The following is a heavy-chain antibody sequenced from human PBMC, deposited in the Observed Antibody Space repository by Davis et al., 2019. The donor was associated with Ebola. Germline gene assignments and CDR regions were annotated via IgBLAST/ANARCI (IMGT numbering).Heavy chain of an antibody. J-gene: IGHJ3*02. D-gene: IGHD5-18*01. Sequence: SETLSLTCTVSGGSISSGGYYWSWIRQHPGKGLEWIGYIYYSGSTYYNPSLKSRVTISVDTSKNQFSLKLSSVTAADTAVYYCAKYSYGLERAFDIWGQGTMVTVSS. CDR1: GGSISSGGYY. CDR3: AKYSYGLERAFDI. CDR2: IYYSGST. V-gene: IGHV4-31*03.